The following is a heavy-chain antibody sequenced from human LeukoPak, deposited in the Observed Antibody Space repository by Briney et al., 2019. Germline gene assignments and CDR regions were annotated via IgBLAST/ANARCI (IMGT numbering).Heavy chain of an antibody. V-gene: IGHV3-21*01. CDR3: AREVSEGFDF. Sequence: PGGSLRLSCAASGFTFSGYSMNWIRQAPGKGLELVSSFGTRSTSIYHAGSVKGRFAISRDNAKNSLYLQMNSLRAEDTALYYCAREVSEGFDFWGQGTLVTVSS. J-gene: IGHJ4*02. CDR1: GFTFSGYS. D-gene: IGHD3-22*01. CDR2: FGTRSTSI.